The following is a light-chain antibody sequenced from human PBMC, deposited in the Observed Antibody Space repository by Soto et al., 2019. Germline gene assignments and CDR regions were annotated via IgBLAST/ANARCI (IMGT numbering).Light chain of an antibody. Sequence: IVMTQSPATLSVSPGGRATLSCRASRSVSSNLAWYQQRPGQAPRLLIYDASTRATGIPPRFSGSGSGTEFTLTISSLQSEDSAVYDCQQYNNWPPLTFGGGTKVESK. J-gene: IGKJ4*01. CDR3: QQYNNWPPLT. V-gene: IGKV3-15*01. CDR2: DAS. CDR1: RSVSSN.